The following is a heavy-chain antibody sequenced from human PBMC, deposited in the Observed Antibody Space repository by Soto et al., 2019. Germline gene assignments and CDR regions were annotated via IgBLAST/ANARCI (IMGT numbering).Heavy chain of an antibody. CDR3: AKGYCSSTSCYKILDY. CDR2: ISGSGGST. J-gene: IGHJ4*02. CDR1: GFTFSSYA. Sequence: GGSMRLPCAASGFTFSSYALSWVRQASGKRLEWVPAISGSGGSTYYAYSVKCRFTISRDNSKNTLYLQMNSLRAEDTAVYYCAKGYCSSTSCYKILDYWGQGTLVTFSS. D-gene: IGHD2-2*02. V-gene: IGHV3-23*01.